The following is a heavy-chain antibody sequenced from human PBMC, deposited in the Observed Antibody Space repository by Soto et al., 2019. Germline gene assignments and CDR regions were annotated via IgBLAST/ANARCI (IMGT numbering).Heavy chain of an antibody. D-gene: IGHD3-22*01. J-gene: IGHJ4*02. CDR3: ATISTEPYYYDSSGYLFVY. Sequence: GASVKVSCKVSGYTLTDLSMHWVRQAPGKGLEWMGGFDPEDGETIYAQKFQGRVTMTEDTSTDTAYMELSSLRSEDTAVYYCATISTEPYYYDSSGYLFVYWGQGTLVTVSS. CDR1: GYTLTDLS. CDR2: FDPEDGET. V-gene: IGHV1-24*01.